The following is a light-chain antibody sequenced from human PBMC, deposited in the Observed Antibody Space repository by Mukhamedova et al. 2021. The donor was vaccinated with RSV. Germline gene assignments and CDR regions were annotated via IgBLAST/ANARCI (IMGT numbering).Light chain of an antibody. CDR2: DTS. CDR1: TGAVTSGHY. J-gene: IGLJ1*01. Sequence: GGTVTLTCGSSTGAVTSGHYPYWFQQKPGQAPTTLIYDTSTKHSWTPARFSGSLLGGKAALTLSGAQPEDEAAYYCLLSYSGIYVF. V-gene: IGLV7-46*01. CDR3: LLSYSGIYV.